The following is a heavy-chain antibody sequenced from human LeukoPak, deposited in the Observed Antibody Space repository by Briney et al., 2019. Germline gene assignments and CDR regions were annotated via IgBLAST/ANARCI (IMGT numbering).Heavy chain of an antibody. CDR1: GYTFTSYG. J-gene: IGHJ4*02. CDR3: ARGNPYYDILVRTSFDY. Sequence: ASVKVSCKASGYTFTSYGISWVRQAPGQGLEWMGWISAYNGNTNYAQKLQGRVTMTTDTSTSTAYMELRSLRSDDTAVYYCARGNPYYDILVRTSFDYWGQGTLVTVSS. CDR2: ISAYNGNT. D-gene: IGHD3-9*01. V-gene: IGHV1-18*01.